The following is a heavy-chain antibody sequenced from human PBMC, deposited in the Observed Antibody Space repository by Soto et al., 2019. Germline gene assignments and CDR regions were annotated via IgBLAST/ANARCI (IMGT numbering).Heavy chain of an antibody. CDR3: ASHSTPWDRSGYFDS. CDR1: GGSVNSGDYY. D-gene: IGHD3-22*01. CDR2: ISYSGTT. J-gene: IGHJ4*02. Sequence: SETLSLTCTVSGGSVNSGDYYWSWIRQPPGKGLDWIGYISYSGTTYYKPSLRSRITISADTSKNHISLKLTSVTAAHTAVYYCASHSTPWDRSGYFDSWGQGTLVTVSS. V-gene: IGHV4-30-4*01.